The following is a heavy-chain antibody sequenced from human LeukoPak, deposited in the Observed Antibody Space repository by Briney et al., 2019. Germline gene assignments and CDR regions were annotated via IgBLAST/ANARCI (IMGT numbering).Heavy chain of an antibody. CDR3: ARDPRGYYYDSSGYFLGDAFDI. J-gene: IGHJ3*02. V-gene: IGHV1-69*04. Sequence: GASVKVSCKASGGTFSSYAISWVRQAPGQGLEWMGRIIPILGIANYAQKFQGRVTITADKSTSTAYMELSSLRSEDTAVYYCARDPRGYYYDSSGYFLGDAFDIWGQGTMVTVSS. CDR2: IIPILGIA. D-gene: IGHD3-22*01. CDR1: GGTFSSYA.